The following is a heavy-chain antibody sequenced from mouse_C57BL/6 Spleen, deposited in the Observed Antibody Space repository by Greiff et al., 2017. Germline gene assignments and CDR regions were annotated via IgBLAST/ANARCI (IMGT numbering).Heavy chain of an antibody. CDR2: INPSNGGT. V-gene: IGHV1-53*01. Sequence: QVQLKQPGTELVKPGASVKLSCKASGYTFTSYWMHWVKQRPGQGLEWIGNINPSNGGTNYNEKFKSKATLTVDKSSSTAYMQLSSLTSEDSAVYYCARGAYYYGSSYGYFDVWGTGTTVTVAS. D-gene: IGHD1-1*01. CDR1: GYTFTSYW. CDR3: ARGAYYYGSSYGYFDV. J-gene: IGHJ1*03.